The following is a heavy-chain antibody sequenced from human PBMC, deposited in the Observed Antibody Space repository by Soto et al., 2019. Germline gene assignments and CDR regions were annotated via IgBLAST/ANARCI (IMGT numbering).Heavy chain of an antibody. D-gene: IGHD3-3*01. CDR2: ISAYNVNT. J-gene: IGHJ6*02. CDR1: GYTFTSYG. Sequence: QVQLVQSGAEVKKPGASVKVSCKASGYTFTSYGISWVRQAPGQGLEGMGWISAYNVNTNYAQKLQGRVTMTTDKTTSTDALRLGSLRSDDKAVYYCASGGGYQDDDCWSVYYRGGGMDIWGLGSTVTVSS. CDR3: ASGGGYQDDDCWSVYYRGGGMDI. V-gene: IGHV1-18*04.